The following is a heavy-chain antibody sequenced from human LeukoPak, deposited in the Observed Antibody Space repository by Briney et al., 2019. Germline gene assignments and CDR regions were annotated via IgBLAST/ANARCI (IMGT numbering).Heavy chain of an antibody. V-gene: IGHV4-31*03. J-gene: IGHJ3*02. CDR3: ARGSYHNSLTAVYCSSTSCYTGAFDI. CDR2: IYYSGST. Sequence: SETLSLTCTVSGGSISSGGYYWSWIRQHPGKGLEWIGYIYYSGSTYYNPSLKSRVTISVDTSKNQFSLKLSPVTAADTAVYYCARGSYHNSLTAVYCSSTSCYTGAFDIWGQGTMVTVSS. D-gene: IGHD2-2*02. CDR1: GGSISSGGYY.